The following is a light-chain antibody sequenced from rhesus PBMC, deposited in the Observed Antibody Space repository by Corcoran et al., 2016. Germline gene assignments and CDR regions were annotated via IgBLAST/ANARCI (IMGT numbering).Light chain of an antibody. Sequence: DIQMTQSPSSLSASVGDRVTITCRPSQGISSYLAWYQQKPGKAPKLLIYAASTLQSGVPSRFSGSGSGTDFTLTISSLQPEDFATYYCQQHNSYPGTFGQGTKVEIK. CDR2: AAS. CDR1: QGISSY. V-gene: IGKV1-25*01. CDR3: QQHNSYPGT. J-gene: IGKJ1*01.